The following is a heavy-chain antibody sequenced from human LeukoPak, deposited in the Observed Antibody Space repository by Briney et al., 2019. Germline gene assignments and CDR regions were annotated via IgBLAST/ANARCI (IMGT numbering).Heavy chain of an antibody. Sequence: GGSLRLSCAASGFTFSSYALSWVRQAPGKGLEWVSGISGSGGSTYYADSVKGRFTISRDNSKNTLYLQMNSLRAEDTAVYYCAKDQGTPLYGMDVWGQGTTVTVSS. CDR2: ISGSGGST. CDR3: AKDQGTPLYGMDV. J-gene: IGHJ6*02. V-gene: IGHV3-23*01. D-gene: IGHD1-1*01. CDR1: GFTFSSYA.